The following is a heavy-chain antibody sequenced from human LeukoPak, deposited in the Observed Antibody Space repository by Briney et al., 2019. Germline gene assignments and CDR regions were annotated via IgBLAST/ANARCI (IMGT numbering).Heavy chain of an antibody. V-gene: IGHV3-64*01. J-gene: IGHJ4*02. D-gene: IGHD5-12*01. CDR3: ARRALHAGGYRGYHFDY. Sequence: GGSLKLSCATAGFTFSAFSMYWVRQAPGKGLEYVAGISYNGGSIEYSNSVKGRFTISRDESKNTLSLQMGSLRADDMAVYYCARRALHAGGYRGYHFDYWGQGTLVTVSS. CDR1: GFTFSAFS. CDR2: ISYNGGSI.